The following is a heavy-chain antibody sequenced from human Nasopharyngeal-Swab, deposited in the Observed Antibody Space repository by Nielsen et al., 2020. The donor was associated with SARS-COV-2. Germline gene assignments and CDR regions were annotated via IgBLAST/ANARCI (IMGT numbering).Heavy chain of an antibody. CDR3: ARDKAAGREEAAPPNYYYYYGMDV. J-gene: IGHJ6*02. V-gene: IGHV3-21*01. CDR1: GFTFSSYS. CDR2: ISRSSRFI. D-gene: IGHD6-13*01. Sequence: GESLKISCAASGFTFSSYSMNWVRQAPGKGLEWVSSISRSSRFIYYADSVKGRFTISRDNAKNSLYLQMNSLRAEDTAVYYCARDKAAGREEAAPPNYYYYYGMDVWGQGTTVTVSS.